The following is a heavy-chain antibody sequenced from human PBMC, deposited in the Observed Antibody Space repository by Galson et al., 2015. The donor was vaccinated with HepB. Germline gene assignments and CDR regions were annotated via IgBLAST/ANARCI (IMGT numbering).Heavy chain of an antibody. V-gene: IGHV3-30*04. CDR3: ARSYYDSSAVCLEY. Sequence: SLRLSCAASGFTFSSYAMHWVRQAPGKGLEWVAVISYDGSNKYYADSVKGRFTISRDNSKNTLYLQMNSLRAEDTAVYYCARSYYDSSAVCLEYWGQGTLVT. CDR2: ISYDGSNK. D-gene: IGHD3-22*01. J-gene: IGHJ4*02. CDR1: GFTFSSYA.